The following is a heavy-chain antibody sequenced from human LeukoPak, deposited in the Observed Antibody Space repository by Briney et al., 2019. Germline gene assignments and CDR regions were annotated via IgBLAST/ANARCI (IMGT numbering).Heavy chain of an antibody. CDR2: ISSSGSTI. CDR1: GFTFSSYE. Sequence: PGGSLRLSCAASGFTFSSYEMNWVRQAPGKGLEWVSYISSSGSTIYYADSVKGRFTISRDNAKNSLYLQMNSLRAEDTAVYYCARTQTRYYYYYGMDVWGQGTTVTVSS. CDR3: ARTQTRYYYYYGMDV. J-gene: IGHJ6*02. V-gene: IGHV3-48*03.